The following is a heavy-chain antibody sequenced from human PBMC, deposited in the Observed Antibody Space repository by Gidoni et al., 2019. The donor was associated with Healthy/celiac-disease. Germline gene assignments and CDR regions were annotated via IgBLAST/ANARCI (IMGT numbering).Heavy chain of an antibody. CDR1: GFTFRSYA. Sequence: QVQLVESGGGVVQPGRSLRLSCAASGFTFRSYAMHWVRQAPGKGLEWVAVISYDGSNKYYADSVKGRFTISRDNSKNTLYLQMNSLRAEDTAVYYCARGSGEEMATIGFDYWGQGTLVTVSS. CDR2: ISYDGSNK. CDR3: ARGSGEEMATIGFDY. V-gene: IGHV3-30-3*01. J-gene: IGHJ4*02. D-gene: IGHD5-12*01.